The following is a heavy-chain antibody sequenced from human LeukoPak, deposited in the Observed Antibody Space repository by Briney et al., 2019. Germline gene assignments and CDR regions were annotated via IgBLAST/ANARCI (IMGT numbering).Heavy chain of an antibody. J-gene: IGHJ4*02. D-gene: IGHD2-8*01. V-gene: IGHV3-23*01. CDR2: TNSGGTST. CDR3: AKQSYARSLGE. CDR1: GFPFSDFS. Sequence: PGGSLRLSCATSGFPFSDFSMSWVRHAPGKGLEWISTTNSGGTSTYYAESVKGRFTISRDNSKNTLYLQMSSLRVEDTAVYYCAKQSYARSLGEGGPGTLVSVSS.